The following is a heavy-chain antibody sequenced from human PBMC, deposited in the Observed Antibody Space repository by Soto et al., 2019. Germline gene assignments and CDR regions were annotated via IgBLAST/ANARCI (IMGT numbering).Heavy chain of an antibody. CDR2: IRSKAYGGTT. V-gene: IGHV3-49*03. Sequence: GGSLRLSCTASGFTFGEYAMSWFRQAPGKGLEWVGFIRSKAYGGTTEYAASVKGRFTISRDDSKSVAYLQMNSLKTEDTAVYYCTRYCTNGLCPKSSFDFPDKGTLVT. CDR1: GFTFGEYA. J-gene: IGHJ3*01. CDR3: TRYCTNGLCPKSSFDF. D-gene: IGHD2-8*01.